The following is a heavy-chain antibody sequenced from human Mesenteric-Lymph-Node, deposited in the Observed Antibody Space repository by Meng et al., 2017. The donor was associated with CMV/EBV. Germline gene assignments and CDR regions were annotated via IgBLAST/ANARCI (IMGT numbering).Heavy chain of an antibody. CDR1: GGSISSYY. D-gene: IGHD3-10*01. Sequence: GSLRLSCTVSGGSISSYYWSWIRQPAGKGLEWIGRIYTSGSTNYNPSLKSRVTMSVDTSKNQFSLKLSSVTAADTAVYYCASGPGEFAFDIWGQGTMVTVSS. V-gene: IGHV4-4*07. J-gene: IGHJ3*02. CDR2: IYTSGST. CDR3: ASGPGEFAFDI.